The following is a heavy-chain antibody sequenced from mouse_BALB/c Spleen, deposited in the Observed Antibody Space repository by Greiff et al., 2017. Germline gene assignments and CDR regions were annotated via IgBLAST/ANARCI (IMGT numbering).Heavy chain of an antibody. CDR1: GYTFTSYW. CDR2: IDPSDSET. Sequence: QVQLQQPGAELVKPGAPVKLSCKASGYTFTSYWMNWVKQRPGRGLEWIGRIDPSDSETHYNQKFKDKATLTVDKSSSTAYIQLSSLTSEDSAVYYCARDWDYWGQGTTLTVSS. J-gene: IGHJ2*01. V-gene: IGHV1-69*02. CDR3: ARDWDY. D-gene: IGHD4-1*01.